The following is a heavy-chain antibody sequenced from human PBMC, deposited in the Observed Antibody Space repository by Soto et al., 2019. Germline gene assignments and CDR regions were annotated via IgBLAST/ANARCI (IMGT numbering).Heavy chain of an antibody. Sequence: EVQLVESGGGLVQPGGSLRLSCAASGFTFSSYSMSWVRQAPGKGLEWVSYISSTSNTIYYADSVKGRFTISRDNAXNXXYLHMNSLSAEDTAVYYCARDRGCSGGICYRDLDYWGQGTLVTVSS. J-gene: IGHJ4*02. CDR2: ISSTSNTI. CDR1: GFTFSSYS. D-gene: IGHD2-15*01. CDR3: ARDRGCSGGICYRDLDY. V-gene: IGHV3-48*01.